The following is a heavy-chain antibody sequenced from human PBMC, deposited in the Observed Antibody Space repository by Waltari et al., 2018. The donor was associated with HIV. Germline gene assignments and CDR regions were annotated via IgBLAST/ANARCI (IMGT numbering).Heavy chain of an antibody. J-gene: IGHJ5*01. CDR2: VDTKTWNP. CDR1: GYTFTNNA. Sequence: QVQLVQSGSELKKPGASVKVSCKASGYTFTNNAVNWVRQAPGQGLEWRGWVDTKTWNPTYAQGFTGRFVFSVDTSVSTAYLQISSLKAEDTAFYYCARYTTGWYDSWGQGTLVTVSS. D-gene: IGHD6-19*01. CDR3: ARYTTGWYDS. V-gene: IGHV7-4-1*02.